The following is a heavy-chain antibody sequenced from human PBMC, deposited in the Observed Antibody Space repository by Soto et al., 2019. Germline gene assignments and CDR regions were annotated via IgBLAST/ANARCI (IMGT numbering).Heavy chain of an antibody. D-gene: IGHD6-13*01. CDR3: AREENSSSWYKYYYYGMDV. V-gene: IGHV1-18*01. J-gene: IGHJ6*02. CDR2: ISAYNGNT. Sequence: ASVKVSCKASGYTFTSYGISWVRQAPGQGLEWMGWISAYNGNTNYAQKLQGRVTMTTDTSTSTAYMELRSLRSDDTAVYYCAREENSSSWYKYYYYGMDVWGHGTTVTV. CDR1: GYTFTSYG.